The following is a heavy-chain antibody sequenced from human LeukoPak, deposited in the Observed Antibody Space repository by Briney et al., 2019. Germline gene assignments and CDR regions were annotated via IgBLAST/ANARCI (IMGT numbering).Heavy chain of an antibody. J-gene: IGHJ4*02. CDR3: ARDTEYGDHGHFDY. CDR2: IYSSGYT. Sequence: SETLSLTCTVSGGSISSYYWSWIRQPAGKGLEWIGRIYSSGYTNYNPSLKSRVTMSVDTSKNQFSLKVTSVTAADTAVYYCARDTEYGDHGHFDYRGQGTLVTVSS. V-gene: IGHV4-4*07. CDR1: GGSISSYY. D-gene: IGHD4-17*01.